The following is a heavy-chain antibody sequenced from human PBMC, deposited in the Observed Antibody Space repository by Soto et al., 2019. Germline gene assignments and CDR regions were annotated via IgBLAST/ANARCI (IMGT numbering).Heavy chain of an antibody. CDR1: GGTFSSYT. V-gene: IGHV1-69*02. CDR2: IIPILGIA. J-gene: IGHJ4*02. D-gene: IGHD6-13*01. CDR3: ARGGGIAAPGGDY. Sequence: QVQLVQSGAEVKKPGSSVKVSCKASGGTFSSYTISWVRQAPGQGLEWMGRIIPILGIANYAQKFQGRVTMTADKSTSTAYMELSSLGTEDTAVYYCARGGGIAAPGGDYWGQGTLVTVSS.